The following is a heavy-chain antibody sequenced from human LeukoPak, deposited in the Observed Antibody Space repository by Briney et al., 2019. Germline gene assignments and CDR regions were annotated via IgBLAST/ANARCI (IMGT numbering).Heavy chain of an antibody. V-gene: IGHV3-11*04. CDR1: GFTFSDSY. CDR3: TRDPRHFDS. J-gene: IGHJ5*01. D-gene: IGHD6-6*01. Sequence: GGSLRLSCAASGFTFSDSYMTWVRQAPGQGVEWVAYISGSGHDINYSDSVKGRFTISRDNAKNSLYLQMSSLRVEDKAVYYCTRDPRHFDSCGQGTLVTVSS. CDR2: ISGSGHDI.